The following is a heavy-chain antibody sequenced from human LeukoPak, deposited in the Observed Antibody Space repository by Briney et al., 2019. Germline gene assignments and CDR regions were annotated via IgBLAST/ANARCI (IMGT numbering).Heavy chain of an antibody. CDR3: ARVQLEPRDAFDI. CDR1: GFTFSSYS. V-gene: IGHV3-21*01. D-gene: IGHD1-1*01. CDR2: ISSSSSYI. Sequence: PGGSLRLSCAASGFTFSSYSMNWVRQAPGKGLECVSSISSSSSYIYYADSVKGRFTISRDNAKNSLYLQMNSLRAEDTAVYYCARVQLEPRDAFDIWGQGTMVTVSS. J-gene: IGHJ3*02.